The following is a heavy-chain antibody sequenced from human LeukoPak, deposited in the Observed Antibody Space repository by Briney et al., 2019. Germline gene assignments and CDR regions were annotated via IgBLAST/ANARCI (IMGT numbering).Heavy chain of an antibody. CDR1: GFTFSSYA. CDR2: ISVSGGST. D-gene: IGHD6-19*01. Sequence: GRSLRLSCAASGFTFSSYAMSWVRQAAGKGLEWLSAISVSGGSTYYADSVKGRFTTSRDNSKNTLYLQMNSLRAEDTAVYYCAKVPIRDSSGWYRGSYFDYWGQGTLVTVSS. CDR3: AKVPIRDSSGWYRGSYFDY. J-gene: IGHJ4*02. V-gene: IGHV3-23*01.